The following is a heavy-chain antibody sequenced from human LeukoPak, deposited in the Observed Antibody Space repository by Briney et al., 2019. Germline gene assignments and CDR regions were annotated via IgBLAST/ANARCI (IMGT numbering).Heavy chain of an antibody. V-gene: IGHV4-61*02. J-gene: IGHJ4*02. Sequence: PSQTLSLTCTVSGGSISSGSYYWSWIRQPAGKGLEWIGRIYTSGSTNYNPSLKSRVTISVDTSRNQFSLKLNSVTAADTAIYYCAGRSLGYCSGSSCHDYWGQGTLVPVSS. CDR1: GGSISSGSYY. CDR3: AGRSLGYCSGSSCHDY. D-gene: IGHD2-2*01. CDR2: IYTSGST.